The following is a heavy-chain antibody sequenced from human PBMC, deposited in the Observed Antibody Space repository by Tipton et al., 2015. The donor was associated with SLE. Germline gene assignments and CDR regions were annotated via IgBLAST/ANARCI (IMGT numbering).Heavy chain of an antibody. V-gene: IGHV4-61*09. CDR1: GGSISSGSYY. D-gene: IGHD2-21*01. CDR3: ARDPYGVWRFDP. J-gene: IGHJ5*02. CDR2: IYTSGST. Sequence: TLSLTCTVSGGSISSGSYYWSWIRQPAGKGLEWIGHIYTSGSTNYNPPLKSRVTMSVDTSKNQFSLKLNSVTAADTAVYYCARDPYGVWRFDPWGQGTLVTVSS.